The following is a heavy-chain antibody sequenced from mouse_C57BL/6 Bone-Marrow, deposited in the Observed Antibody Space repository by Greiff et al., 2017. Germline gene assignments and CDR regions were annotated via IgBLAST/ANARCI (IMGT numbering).Heavy chain of an antibody. V-gene: IGHV1-81*01. CDR1: GYTFTSYG. D-gene: IGHD1-1*01. Sequence: VQLQQSGAELARPGASVKLSCKASGYTFTSYGISWVKQRTGQGLEWIGEIYPRSGNTYYNEKFKGKATLTADNSSSTAYMGLRSLTSEVSAVDFCAGSSYDAMDYWGQGTSVTVSS. CDR3: AGSSYDAMDY. J-gene: IGHJ4*01. CDR2: IYPRSGNT.